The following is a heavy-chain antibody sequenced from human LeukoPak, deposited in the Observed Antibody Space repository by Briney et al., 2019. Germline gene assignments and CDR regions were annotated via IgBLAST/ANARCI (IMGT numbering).Heavy chain of an antibody. Sequence: SETLSLTCAVSGYSISSGYYRGWIRQPPGKGLEWSGSIYHSGSTYYNPSLKSRVTISVDTSKNQFSLKLSSVTAADTAVYYCARLGYSYGSDWYFDFWGRGTLVTVSS. V-gene: IGHV4-38-2*01. CDR2: IYHSGST. D-gene: IGHD5-18*01. CDR3: ARLGYSYGSDWYFDF. CDR1: GYSISSGYY. J-gene: IGHJ2*01.